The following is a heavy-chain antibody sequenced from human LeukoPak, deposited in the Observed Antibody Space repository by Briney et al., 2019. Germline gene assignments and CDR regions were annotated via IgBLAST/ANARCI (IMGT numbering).Heavy chain of an antibody. CDR3: AKDTGGLWYYDSSGYYSGLDY. V-gene: IGHV3-30*04. Sequence: PGGSLRLSCAASGFTFSSYAMHWVRQAPGKGLEWVAVISYDGSNKYYADSVKGRFTISRDNSKNTLYLQMNSLRAEDTAVYYCAKDTGGLWYYDSSGYYSGLDYWGQGTLVTVSS. CDR2: ISYDGSNK. D-gene: IGHD3-22*01. J-gene: IGHJ4*02. CDR1: GFTFSSYA.